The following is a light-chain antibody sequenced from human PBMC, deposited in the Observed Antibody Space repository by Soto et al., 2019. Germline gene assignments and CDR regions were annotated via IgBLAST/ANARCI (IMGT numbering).Light chain of an antibody. Sequence: EIVLTQSPDTLSLSPGERATLSCRASQSVNTIYFAWYQQKPGQAPRLLIYSTSNRATGIPDRFSGSGSGTDFTLTISRLEPEDFAVYYCQQYDTSPRTFGQGTKVEIK. CDR2: STS. J-gene: IGKJ1*01. CDR1: QSVNTIY. CDR3: QQYDTSPRT. V-gene: IGKV3-20*01.